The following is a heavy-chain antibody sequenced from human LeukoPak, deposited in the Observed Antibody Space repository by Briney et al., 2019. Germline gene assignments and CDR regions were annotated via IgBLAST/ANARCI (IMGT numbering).Heavy chain of an antibody. D-gene: IGHD3-22*01. CDR2: IIPIFGTA. CDR1: GGTFSSYA. Sequence: ASVKVSCKASGGTFSSYAISWVRQAPGQGLEWMGGIIPIFGTANYAQKFQGRVTITTDESTSTAYMELSSLRSEDTAVYYCARTYYYDSSGYHRPISGYFQHWGQGTLVTVSS. J-gene: IGHJ1*01. V-gene: IGHV1-69*05. CDR3: ARTYYYDSSGYHRPISGYFQH.